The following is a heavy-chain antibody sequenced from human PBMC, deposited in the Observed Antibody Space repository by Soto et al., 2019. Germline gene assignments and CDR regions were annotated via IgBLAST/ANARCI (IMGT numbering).Heavy chain of an antibody. D-gene: IGHD2-21*01. CDR3: AKATHNGARAYCSRTGCADEYFHG. J-gene: IGHJ1*01. CDR1: GFTFSDYA. Sequence: EVQLLESGGGLVQPGGSLRLSCAASGFTFSDYAMSWVRQAPGKGLEWVASITGSGDATYYADSVKGRFTISRDNSKTTSKLPLNSLRDEDTAVYYCAKATHNGARAYCSRTGCADEYFHGWGQGALVAVSS. V-gene: IGHV3-23*01. CDR2: ITGSGDAT.